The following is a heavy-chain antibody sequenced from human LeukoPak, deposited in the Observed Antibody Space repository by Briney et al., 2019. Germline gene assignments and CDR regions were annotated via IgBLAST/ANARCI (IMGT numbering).Heavy chain of an antibody. J-gene: IGHJ4*02. CDR3: AKHPVSGNFDH. CDR1: GFIFSNYA. CDR2: ISVSGTGT. Sequence: GGSLRLSCAASGFIFSNYAMSWVRQPPGKGQEWVSAISVSGTGTYYAESIKGRFTVSRDNSKYSLYLDMNSLRAEDTALYYCAKHPVSGNFDHWGQGTLVTVSS. V-gene: IGHV3-23*01. D-gene: IGHD5/OR15-5a*01.